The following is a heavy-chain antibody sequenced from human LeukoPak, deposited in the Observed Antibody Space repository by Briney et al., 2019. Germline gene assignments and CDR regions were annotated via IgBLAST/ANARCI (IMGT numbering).Heavy chain of an antibody. CDR3: ARDRYYYYGMDV. J-gene: IGHJ6*02. V-gene: IGHV3-66*01. Sequence: PGGSLRLSCAASGFTVSSNYTSWVRQAPGKGLEWVSVIYSGGSTYYADSVKGRFTISRDNSKNTLYLQMNSLRAEDTAVYYCARDRYYYYGMDVWGQGTTVTVSS. CDR2: IYSGGST. CDR1: GFTVSSNY.